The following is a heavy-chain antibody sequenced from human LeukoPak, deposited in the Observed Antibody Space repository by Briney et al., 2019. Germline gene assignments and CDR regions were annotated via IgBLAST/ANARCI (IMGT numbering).Heavy chain of an antibody. D-gene: IGHD1-14*01. Sequence: SETLSLTCTVSGGSISSSSYYWGWIRQPPGKGLEWIGSIYYSGSTYYNPSLKSRVTISVDTSKNQFSLKLSSVTAADTAVYYCARDLIGRIDYWGQGTLVTVSS. V-gene: IGHV4-39*07. CDR3: ARDLIGRIDY. CDR2: IYYSGST. CDR1: GGSISSSSYY. J-gene: IGHJ4*02.